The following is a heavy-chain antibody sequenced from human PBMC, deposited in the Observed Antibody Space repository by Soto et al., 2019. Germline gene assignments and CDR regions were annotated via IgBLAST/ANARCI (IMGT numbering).Heavy chain of an antibody. J-gene: IGHJ4*02. CDR1: GFTFSSYA. D-gene: IGHD3-22*01. Sequence: PGGSLRLSCAASGFTFSSYAMTWVRQAPGKGLEWVAVISYDGSNKYYADSVKGRFTISRDNAKNSLYLQMNSLRAEDTAVYYCASHPRDSSGYWYYFDYWGQGTLVTVSS. CDR3: ASHPRDSSGYWYYFDY. CDR2: ISYDGSNK. V-gene: IGHV3-30-3*01.